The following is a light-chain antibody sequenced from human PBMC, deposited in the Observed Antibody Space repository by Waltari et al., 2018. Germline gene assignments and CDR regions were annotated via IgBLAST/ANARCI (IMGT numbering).Light chain of an antibody. Sequence: QSALTQPPSVSGSPGQSVTISCTGTSSDVGSYNHVSWYQQSPGTAPKLIIYEVNKRPSVFPDRFSGSKSGNTASLTISGLQAEDESDYYCASYRSGNTWVFGGGTMLTVL. CDR1: SSDVGSYNH. CDR2: EVN. J-gene: IGLJ3*02. CDR3: ASYRSGNTWV. V-gene: IGLV2-18*02.